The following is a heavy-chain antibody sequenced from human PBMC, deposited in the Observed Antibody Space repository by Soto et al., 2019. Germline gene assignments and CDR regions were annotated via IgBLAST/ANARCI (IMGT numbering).Heavy chain of an antibody. CDR2: INDSGSA. V-gene: IGHV4-34*01. D-gene: IGHD3-10*01. CDR1: GGSFSDYS. Sequence: QVQLQQWGAGLLKPSETLSLTCAVYGGSFSDYSWTWIRQPPGKALEWIGQINDSGSANYNPSLRTRVTISVGTPTPPFSLELTSVTAADTAVYYCARGLFSGDAYSGGWYYFDYWGQGTLVTVSS. J-gene: IGHJ4*02. CDR3: ARGLFSGDAYSGGWYYFDY.